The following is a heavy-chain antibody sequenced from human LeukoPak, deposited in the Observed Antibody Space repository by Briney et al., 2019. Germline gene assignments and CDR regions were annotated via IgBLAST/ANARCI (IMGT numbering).Heavy chain of an antibody. CDR2: MNPNSGNT. J-gene: IGHJ6*02. D-gene: IGHD3-9*01. CDR3: ARVTLRYFDWPLVMSYYYGMDV. CDR1: GYTFTSYD. Sequence: ASVKVSCKASGYTFTSYDINWVRQATGQGLEWMGWMNPNSGNTGYAQKFQGRVTMTRNTSISTAYMELSSLRSEDTAVYYCARVTLRYFDWPLVMSYYYGMDVWGQGTTVTVSS. V-gene: IGHV1-8*01.